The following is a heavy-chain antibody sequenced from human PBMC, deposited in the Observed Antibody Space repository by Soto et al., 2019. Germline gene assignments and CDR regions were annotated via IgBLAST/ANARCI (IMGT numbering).Heavy chain of an antibody. CDR1: GGSINSYY. J-gene: IGHJ5*02. V-gene: IGHV4-59*08. CDR2: IYYSGST. D-gene: IGHD3-16*01. CDR3: ARLGAQEIDP. Sequence: NPSETLSLTCTVSGGSINSYYWSWIRQPPGKGLEWIGYIYYSGSTNYNPSLKSRATISVDTSKNQFSLKLSSVTAADTAVYYCARLGAQEIDPWGQGTQVTVSS.